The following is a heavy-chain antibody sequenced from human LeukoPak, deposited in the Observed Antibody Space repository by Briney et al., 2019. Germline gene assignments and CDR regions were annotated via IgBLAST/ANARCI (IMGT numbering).Heavy chain of an antibody. J-gene: IGHJ5*02. CDR1: GGSISSYY. Sequence: SETLSLTCTVSGGSISSYYWSWLRQPPGKGLEWIGYIYYSGSTNYNPSLKSRVTISVDTSKNQFSLKLSSVTAADTAVYYCARVHYYGSGSRSFWFDPWGQGTLVTVSS. V-gene: IGHV4-59*01. CDR3: ARVHYYGSGSRSFWFDP. D-gene: IGHD3-10*01. CDR2: IYYSGST.